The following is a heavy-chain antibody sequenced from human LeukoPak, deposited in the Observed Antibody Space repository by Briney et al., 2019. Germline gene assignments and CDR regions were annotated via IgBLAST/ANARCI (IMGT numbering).Heavy chain of an antibody. Sequence: GGSLRLSCAASGFTFSTYWMHWVRQAPGKGLVWVSRISSDGSRTSYADSVKGRFTISRDNAKNTLYLQMNSLRAEDTAVYYCARGDTSMLSNWGQGTLVTVSS. D-gene: IGHD5-18*01. CDR3: ARGDTSMLSN. CDR1: GFTFSTYW. CDR2: ISSDGSRT. V-gene: IGHV3-74*01. J-gene: IGHJ4*02.